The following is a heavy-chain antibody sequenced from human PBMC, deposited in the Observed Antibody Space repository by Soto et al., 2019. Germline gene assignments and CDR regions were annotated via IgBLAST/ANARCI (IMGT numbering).Heavy chain of an antibody. V-gene: IGHV1-18*01. CDR1: GYTFTSYG. D-gene: IGHD1-1*01. CDR2: ISAHNGNT. CDR3: ARGRYGDY. J-gene: IGHJ4*02. Sequence: QVHLVQSGAEVKKPGASVKVSCKASGYTFTSYGITWVRQAPGQGLEWMGWISAHNGNTDYAQKLQGRVIVTRDTSTSTAYMGVRSLISDGTAVYYCARGRYGDYWGQGALVTVSS.